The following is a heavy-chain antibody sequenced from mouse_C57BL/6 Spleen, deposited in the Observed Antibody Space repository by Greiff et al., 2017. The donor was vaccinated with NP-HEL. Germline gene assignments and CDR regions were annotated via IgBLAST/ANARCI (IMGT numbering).Heavy chain of an antibody. CDR2: IHPNSGGT. CDR1: GYTFTSYW. V-gene: IGHV1-72*01. D-gene: IGHD2-12*01. CDR3: ARRDNSYDYAMED. Sequence: VQLQQPGAELVKPGASVKLSCKASGYTFTSYWMHWVKQRPGHGLEWIGRIHPNSGGTNYNEKFKSKATLTVDKSSSTAYLQLSSLTSEDSAVYYCARRDNSYDYAMEDWGQGTSVTVSA. J-gene: IGHJ4*01.